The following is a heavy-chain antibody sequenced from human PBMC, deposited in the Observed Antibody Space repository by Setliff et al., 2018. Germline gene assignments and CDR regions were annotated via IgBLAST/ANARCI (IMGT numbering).Heavy chain of an antibody. CDR3: AREGVETRSSTDYRYYMDV. CDR2: INTNTGNP. D-gene: IGHD1-1*01. Sequence: GASVKVSCKASRYTFNSYAMNWVRQAPGQGLEWMGWINTNTGNPTYAQGFTGRFVFSLDTSVSTAYLQISSLKAEDTAVYYCAREGVETRSSTDYRYYMDVWGKGTTVTVSS. J-gene: IGHJ6*03. V-gene: IGHV7-4-1*02. CDR1: RYTFNSYA.